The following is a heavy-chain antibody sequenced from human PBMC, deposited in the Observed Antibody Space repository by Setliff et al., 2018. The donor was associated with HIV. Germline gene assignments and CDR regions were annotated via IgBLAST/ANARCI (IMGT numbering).Heavy chain of an antibody. D-gene: IGHD3-16*01. Sequence: PGGSLRLSCAASGFPFSSYWMSWVRQAPGKGLEWVANINEDGSEKYYVDSVKGRFTISRDNAKNSLYLQVNSLRVEDSAVYYCAKDYAPYYFDYWGQGTLVTVSS. J-gene: IGHJ4*02. CDR1: GFPFSSYW. V-gene: IGHV3-7*01. CDR2: INEDGSEK. CDR3: AKDYAPYYFDY.